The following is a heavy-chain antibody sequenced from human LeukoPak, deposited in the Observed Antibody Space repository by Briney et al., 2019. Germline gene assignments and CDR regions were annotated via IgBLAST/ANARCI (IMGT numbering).Heavy chain of an antibody. CDR3: ARSRYSSGWYVYFLH. Sequence: PSETLSLTCAVYGGSFSGYSWSWIRQPPGKGLEWIGEINHSGSTNYNPSLKGRVTISVDTSKNQFSLKLNSVTAADTAVYYCARSRYSSGWYVYFLHWGQGTLVTVSS. CDR2: INHSGST. V-gene: IGHV4-34*01. J-gene: IGHJ1*01. CDR1: GGSFSGYS. D-gene: IGHD6-19*01.